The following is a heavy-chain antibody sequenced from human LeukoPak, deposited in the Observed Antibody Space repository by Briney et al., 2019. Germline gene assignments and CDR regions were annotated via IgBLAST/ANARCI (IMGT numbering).Heavy chain of an antibody. D-gene: IGHD3-3*01. Sequence: GGPLRLSCAASGFTFSSYSMNWLRHAPGKGLEWVSSISSSSSYINYADSVKGRFTISRDNAKNSLYLQMNSLRAEDTAVYYCASLITIFGVVPGAFDIWGQGTMVTVSS. CDR3: ASLITIFGVVPGAFDI. CDR1: GFTFSSYS. CDR2: ISSSSSYI. V-gene: IGHV3-21*01. J-gene: IGHJ3*02.